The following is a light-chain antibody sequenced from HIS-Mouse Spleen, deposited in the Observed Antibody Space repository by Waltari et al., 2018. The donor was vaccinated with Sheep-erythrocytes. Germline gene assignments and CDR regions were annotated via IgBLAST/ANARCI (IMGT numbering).Light chain of an antibody. J-gene: IGLJ2*01. CDR3: QAWDSSTAV. CDR2: PDS. CDR1: KLGDKY. Sequence: SYELTQPPSVSVSPGQTASITCSGDKLGDKYACWYQQKPGQSPVLGIYPDSKRPSGIPGRFSGSNSGNTATLTISGTQAMDEADYYCQAWDSSTAVFGGGTKLTVL. V-gene: IGLV3-1*01.